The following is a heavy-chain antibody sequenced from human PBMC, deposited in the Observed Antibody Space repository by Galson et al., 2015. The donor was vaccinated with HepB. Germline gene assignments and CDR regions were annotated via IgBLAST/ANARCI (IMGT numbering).Heavy chain of an antibody. CDR1: GYSFTSYW. CDR2: IYPGDSDT. J-gene: IGHJ6*02. Sequence: QSGAEVKKPGESLKISCKGSGYSFTSYWIGWVRQMPGKGLEWMGIIYPGDSDTRYSPSFQGQVTISADKSISTAYLQWSSLKASDTAMYYCARQGRSSGWYLGDWGQAYYYYGMDVWGQGTTVTVSS. D-gene: IGHD6-19*01. CDR3: ARQGRSSGWYLGDWGQAYYYYGMDV. V-gene: IGHV5-51*01.